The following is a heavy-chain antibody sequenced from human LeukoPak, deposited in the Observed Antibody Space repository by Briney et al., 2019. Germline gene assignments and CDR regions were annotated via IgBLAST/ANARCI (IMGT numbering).Heavy chain of an antibody. CDR1: GYTFTSYY. V-gene: IGHV1-46*01. CDR2: INPSGGST. CDR3: VTRGILTGYPNY. D-gene: IGHD3-9*01. Sequence: ASVKVSCKASGYTFTSYYMHWVRQAPGQGLEWMGIINPSGGSTSYAQKFQGRVTMTRDTSTSTVYMELSSLRSEDTAVYYCVTRGILTGYPNYWGQGTLVTVSS. J-gene: IGHJ4*02.